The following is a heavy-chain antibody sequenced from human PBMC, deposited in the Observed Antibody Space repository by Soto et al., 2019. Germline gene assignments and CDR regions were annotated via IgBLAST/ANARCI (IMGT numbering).Heavy chain of an antibody. CDR2: INYSGNT. CDR1: GGSFSGYY. J-gene: IGHJ4*02. D-gene: IGHD1-26*01. V-gene: IGHV4-34*01. Sequence: SETLALTCAVYGGSFSGYYWSWIRQPPGKGLEWIGEINYSGNTNYNPSLKSRVSISVDTSKNQLFLNMSSVTAADTAMYYCARQHVRGRTIVGAAEYWGQGRL. CDR3: ARQHVRGRTIVGAAEY.